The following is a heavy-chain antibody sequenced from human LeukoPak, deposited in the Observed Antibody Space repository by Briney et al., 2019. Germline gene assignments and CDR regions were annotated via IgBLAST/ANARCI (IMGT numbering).Heavy chain of an antibody. CDR3: ARRSGIAVAGAFDY. CDR1: GFTFSNCA. D-gene: IGHD6-19*01. V-gene: IGHV3-23*01. CDR2: ISGSGDST. J-gene: IGHJ4*02. Sequence: GGSLRLSCAASGFTFSNCAMRWVRQAPGKGLEWVSGISGSGDSTYYADSVKGRFTISRDNSKNTLYLQMNSLRAEDTAVYYCARRSGIAVAGAFDYWGQGTLVTVSS.